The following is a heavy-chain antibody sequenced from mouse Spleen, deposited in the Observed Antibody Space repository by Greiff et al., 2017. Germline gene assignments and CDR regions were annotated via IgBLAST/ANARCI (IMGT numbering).Heavy chain of an antibody. CDR1: GYAFSSYW. V-gene: IGHV1-80*01. J-gene: IGHJ2*01. Sequence: VQLQQSGAELVKPGASVKISCKASGYAFSSYWMNWVKQRPGKGLEWIGQIYPGDGDTNYNGKFKGKATLTADKSSSTAYMQLSSLTSEDSAVYFCARNYYGSSSFDYWGKGTTLTVSS. CDR3: ARNYYGSSSFDY. CDR2: IYPGDGDT. D-gene: IGHD1-1*01.